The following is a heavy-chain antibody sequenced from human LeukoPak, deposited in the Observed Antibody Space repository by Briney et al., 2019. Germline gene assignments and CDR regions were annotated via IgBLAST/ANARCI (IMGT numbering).Heavy chain of an antibody. V-gene: IGHV3-15*01. Sequence: GGSLRLSCASSGFTFSNAWMSGVRQAPGKGLGWVGRIKSKTDGGTTDYAAPVKGRFTISRDESKNTLYLQMNSQKTEDTAVYYCTTGDGYKHRVRIDYWGQGTLVTVSS. D-gene: IGHD5-24*01. CDR3: TTGDGYKHRVRIDY. CDR2: IKSKTDGGTT. J-gene: IGHJ4*02. CDR1: GFTFSNAW.